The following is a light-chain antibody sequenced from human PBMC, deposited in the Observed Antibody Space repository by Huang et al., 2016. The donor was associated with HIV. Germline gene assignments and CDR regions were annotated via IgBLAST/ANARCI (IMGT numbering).Light chain of an antibody. V-gene: IGKV3-15*01. CDR2: GAS. CDR1: QGVSSN. CDR3: QQYNNWPRT. Sequence: EMVMTQSPDTLSASPGERATLSCRASQGVSSNLAWYQQKPGQAPRLLISGASTRVPGIPARFIGSGSEIDFTLTIRSLQSEDSAVYYCQQYNNWPRTFGQGTKLEIK. J-gene: IGKJ2*01.